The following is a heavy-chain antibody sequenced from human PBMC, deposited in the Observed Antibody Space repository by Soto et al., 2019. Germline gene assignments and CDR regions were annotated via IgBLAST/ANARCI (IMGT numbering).Heavy chain of an antibody. D-gene: IGHD2-15*01. CDR3: ARVYCSGGSCYSIDY. CDR2: INPSGGST. Sequence: QVQLVQSGAEVKKPGASVKVSCKASGYTFTSYFMHWVRQAPGQGLEWMGIINPSGGSTSYAQKFEGRVTMTRETSTSTAYVELGSLGSEETAVYYCARVYCSGGSCYSIDYWGQGTLVTVS. CDR1: GYTFTSYF. J-gene: IGHJ4*02. V-gene: IGHV1-46*03.